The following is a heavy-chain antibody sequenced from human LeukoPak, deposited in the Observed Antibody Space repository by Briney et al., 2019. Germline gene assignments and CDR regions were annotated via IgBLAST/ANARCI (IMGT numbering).Heavy chain of an antibody. J-gene: IGHJ4*02. CDR1: GGTFSSYA. Sequence: SVNVSCKASGGTFSSYAISWVRQAPGQGLEWMGGIIPIFGTANYAQKFQGRVTITADESTSTAYMELSSLRSEDTAVYYCARGFPFVRGKAMGLEDPTVPRCCPYYFDYWGQGTLVTVSS. CDR2: IIPIFGTA. V-gene: IGHV1-69*13. CDR3: ARGFPFVRGKAMGLEDPTVPRCCPYYFDY. D-gene: IGHD4/OR15-4a*01.